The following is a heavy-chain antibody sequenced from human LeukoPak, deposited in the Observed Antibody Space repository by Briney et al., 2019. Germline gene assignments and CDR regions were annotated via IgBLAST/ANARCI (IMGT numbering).Heavy chain of an antibody. Sequence: PSETLSLTCTVSGDSINSDYWNWIRQPPGKGLEWIGFIYYSGSTNYNPSLKSRVTMSVDTSKNQFSLKLSSVTAADTAVYYCARGSVIDAFDIWGQGTMVTVSS. CDR2: IYYSGST. V-gene: IGHV4-59*12. J-gene: IGHJ3*02. D-gene: IGHD2/OR15-2a*01. CDR1: GDSINSDY. CDR3: ARGSVIDAFDI.